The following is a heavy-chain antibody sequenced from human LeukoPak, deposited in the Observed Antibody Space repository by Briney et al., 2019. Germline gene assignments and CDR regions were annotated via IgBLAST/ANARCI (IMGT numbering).Heavy chain of an antibody. CDR1: GGSISSYY. D-gene: IGHD2-8*01. Sequence: SETLSLTCTVSGGSISSYYWNWIRQPPGKGLEWIGYIYYSGSTNYNPSLKSRVTISVDTSKNQFSLKLSSVTATDTAVYYCARQYGAYFDYWGQGTLVTVSS. V-gene: IGHV4-59*01. J-gene: IGHJ4*02. CDR3: ARQYGAYFDY. CDR2: IYYSGST.